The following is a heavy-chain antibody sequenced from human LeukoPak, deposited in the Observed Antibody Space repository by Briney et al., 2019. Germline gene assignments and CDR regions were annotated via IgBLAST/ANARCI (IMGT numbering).Heavy chain of an antibody. CDR1: GFSIDDYA. J-gene: IGHJ4*02. D-gene: IGHD6-13*01. V-gene: IGHV3-9*01. CDR2: ISWNSGSI. Sequence: GRSLRLSCAASGFSIDDYAMHWVRQAPGKGLEWVSGISWNSGSIGYADSVKGRFTISRDNAKNSLYLQMNSLRTEDTAVYYCARGRGSWCGVYFDYWGQGTLVTVSS. CDR3: ARGRGSWCGVYFDY.